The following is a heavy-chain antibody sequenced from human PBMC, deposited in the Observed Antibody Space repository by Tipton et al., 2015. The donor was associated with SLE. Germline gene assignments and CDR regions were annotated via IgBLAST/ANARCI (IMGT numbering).Heavy chain of an antibody. CDR2: IYYSGST. Sequence: TLSLTCTVSGGSISSHYWSWIRQPPGKGLEWIGSIYYSGSTYYNPSLKSRVTISVDTSKKQFSLKLSSVTAADTAVYYCARRLSLRAPYYFDYWGQGTLVTVSS. D-gene: IGHD2/OR15-2a*01. V-gene: IGHV4-59*05. CDR3: ARRLSLRAPYYFDY. CDR1: GGSISSHY. J-gene: IGHJ4*02.